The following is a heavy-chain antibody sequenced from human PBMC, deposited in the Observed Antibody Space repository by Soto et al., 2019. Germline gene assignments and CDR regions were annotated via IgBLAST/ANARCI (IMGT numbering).Heavy chain of an antibody. D-gene: IGHD2-15*01. CDR2: ISGGIGST. Sequence: PGGSLRLSCVASGFSFGTYAMTWVRQVPGKGLEWVSTISGGIGSTFYADSVEGRFTISRDNSKNTLYLQMNSLRAEDTAVYYCAKGGGGNEVYGMDVWGQGTTVTVSS. V-gene: IGHV3-23*01. J-gene: IGHJ6*02. CDR1: GFSFGTYA. CDR3: AKGGGGNEVYGMDV.